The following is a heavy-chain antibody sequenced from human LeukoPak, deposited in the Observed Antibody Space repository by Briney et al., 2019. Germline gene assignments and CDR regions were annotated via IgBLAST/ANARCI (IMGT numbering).Heavy chain of an antibody. D-gene: IGHD1-14*01. J-gene: IGHJ5*02. V-gene: IGHV2-5*01. CDR1: GFSLSSPGGG. Sequence: SGPTLVNPTETLTLTCTFSGFSLSSPGGGVGWIRQPPGTALEWLALIYWNDDKRYSPSLKSRLSITKEPSKFEVVLTMTNMDPVDSATYFCVHYRSYHSEGGGWFDPWGQGSVVIVSS. CDR3: VHYRSYHSEGGGWFDP. CDR2: IYWNDDK.